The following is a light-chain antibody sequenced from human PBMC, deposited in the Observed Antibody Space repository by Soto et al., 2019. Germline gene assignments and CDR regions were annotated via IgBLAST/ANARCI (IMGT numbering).Light chain of an antibody. V-gene: IGKV3-20*01. J-gene: IGKJ4*01. CDR3: QQYGTPLLT. CDR2: GAS. Sequence: EIVLTQSPDTLSLSPGERAALSCRASQRVSSSYVAWYRQKPGQAPRLLIYGASSRATGIPDRFRGSGSGTDFTLTISGLELEDFAVYYCQQYGTPLLTFGGGTKVEIK. CDR1: QRVSSSY.